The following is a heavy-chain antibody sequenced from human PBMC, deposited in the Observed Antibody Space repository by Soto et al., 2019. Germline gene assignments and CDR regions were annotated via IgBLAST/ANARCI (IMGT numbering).Heavy chain of an antibody. J-gene: IGHJ5*02. CDR2: INHVGGT. CDR3: VRIRYQLPSSVLWLDL. V-gene: IGHV4-34*01. CDR1: GGFLSESY. D-gene: IGHD3-16*01. Sequence: SETLSLTCAVYGGFLSESYWTWIRQPPGKGLEWIGEINHVGGTNYNPSLKSRVTMSVDTSQNQFSLRLISVTAADTAMYFCVRIRYQLPSSVLWLDLWGQGTQVTVSS.